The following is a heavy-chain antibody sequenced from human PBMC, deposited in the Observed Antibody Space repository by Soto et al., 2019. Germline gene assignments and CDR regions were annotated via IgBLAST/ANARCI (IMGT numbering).Heavy chain of an antibody. CDR2: ISDDGTNK. D-gene: IGHD1-1*01. CDR1: GFRFSSYG. CDR3: AKSMEYLQRLFDY. J-gene: IGHJ4*02. Sequence: QVQLVESGGGVVQPGRSLRLSCAASGFRFSSYGINWVRQAPGKGLEWVAVISDDGTNKYYVDSVKGRFTISRDNSKNTLYLQMNSLRAEDKAVYYCAKSMEYLQRLFDYWGQGTLVTVSS. V-gene: IGHV3-30*18.